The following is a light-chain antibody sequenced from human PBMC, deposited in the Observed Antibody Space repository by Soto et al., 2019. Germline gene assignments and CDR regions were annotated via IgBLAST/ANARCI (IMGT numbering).Light chain of an antibody. CDR1: QTVSSNF. CDR2: GAS. CDR3: RQYGRSLGFA. J-gene: IGKJ4*01. V-gene: IGKV3-20*01. Sequence: IVLTQSPCTLSLSPGERATLSCRASQTVSSNFLAWYQEKPGQGPRLLIYGASTRATGIPDRFSGSGSGTDFTLTISRLDPEDFAVCYCRQYGRSLGFAVGGGTKVDIK.